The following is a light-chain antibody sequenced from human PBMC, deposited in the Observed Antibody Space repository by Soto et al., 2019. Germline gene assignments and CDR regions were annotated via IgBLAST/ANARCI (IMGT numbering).Light chain of an antibody. J-gene: IGKJ2*01. CDR3: QQYNNWPPVYT. CDR2: DAS. Sequence: EIVMTQSPATLSVSPGERATLSCRASQSVSSKLAWYQQKPGQAPRLLLYDASTRATGVPARFSGSGSGTEFSLTISSLQSEDFAVYYCQQYNNWPPVYTFGQGTKLEI. CDR1: QSVSSK. V-gene: IGKV3D-15*01.